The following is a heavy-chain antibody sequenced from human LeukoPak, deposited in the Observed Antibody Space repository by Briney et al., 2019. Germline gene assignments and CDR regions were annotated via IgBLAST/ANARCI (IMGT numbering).Heavy chain of an antibody. D-gene: IGHD4-23*01. CDR1: GASISSGSYY. CDR2: IYTSGNT. J-gene: IGHJ4*02. Sequence: PSQTLSLTCTVSGASISSGSYYWSWIRQPAGKGLEWIGRIYTSGNTYYNPSLKSRVTISLDTSKNQFSLNLSSVTAADTAVYYCARVGLYGGKLDYWGQGTLVTVSS. V-gene: IGHV4-61*02. CDR3: ARVGLYGGKLDY.